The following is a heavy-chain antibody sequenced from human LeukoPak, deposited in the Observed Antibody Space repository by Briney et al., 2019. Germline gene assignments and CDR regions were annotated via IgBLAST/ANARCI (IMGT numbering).Heavy chain of an antibody. J-gene: IGHJ5*02. D-gene: IGHD6-13*01. Sequence: GGSLRLSCAASGFTFSSYEMNWVRQAPGKGLEWVSYISSSGSTIYYADSVKGRFTTSRDNAKNSLYLQMNSLRAEDTAVYYCARVREGIAAAGRGFDPWGQGTLVTVSS. CDR1: GFTFSSYE. CDR3: ARVREGIAAAGRGFDP. CDR2: ISSSGSTI. V-gene: IGHV3-48*03.